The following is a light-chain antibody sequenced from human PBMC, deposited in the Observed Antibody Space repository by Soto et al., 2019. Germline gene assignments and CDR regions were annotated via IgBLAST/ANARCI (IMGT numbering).Light chain of an antibody. V-gene: IGKV3-15*01. J-gene: IGKJ5*01. Sequence: ETVMTQSPATLSVSPRERATLSCRASQSISNTLVWYQQKPGQAPRLLISGASTRATGIPDRFRGSGSGTEFTLTISSVQSEDSAFYYCQQYSDWPITFGQGTRLEI. CDR1: QSISNT. CDR2: GAS. CDR3: QQYSDWPIT.